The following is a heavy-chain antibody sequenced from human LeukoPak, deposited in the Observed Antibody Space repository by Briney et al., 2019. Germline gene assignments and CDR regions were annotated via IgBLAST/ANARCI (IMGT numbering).Heavy chain of an antibody. D-gene: IGHD2-15*01. J-gene: IGHJ4*02. CDR2: ISGSGGST. CDR1: GFTFSSYA. Sequence: GGSLRLSCAASGFTFSSYAMSWVRQAPGKGLEWVSAISGSGGSTYYADSVKGRFTISRDNSKNTLFLQMNSLRAEDTAVYYCAKVCTDGSCCCWGQGTLVTVSS. CDR3: AKVCTDGSCCC. V-gene: IGHV3-23*01.